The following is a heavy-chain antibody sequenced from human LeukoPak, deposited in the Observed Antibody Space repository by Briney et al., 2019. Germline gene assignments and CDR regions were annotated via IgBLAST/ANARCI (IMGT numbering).Heavy chain of an antibody. D-gene: IGHD2-2*01. CDR2: ISSSSSYI. J-gene: IGHJ6*03. V-gene: IGHV3-21*01. Sequence: AGGSLRLSCAASGFTFSRDSMNWVRQAPGKGLEWVSSISSSSSYIYYADSVKGRFTISRHNAKNSLYLQMNSLRAEDTAVYYCAREDIVVVPAADQYNIHYYYYMDVWGKGTTVTVSS. CDR3: AREDIVVVPAADQYNIHYYYYMDV. CDR1: GFTFSRDS.